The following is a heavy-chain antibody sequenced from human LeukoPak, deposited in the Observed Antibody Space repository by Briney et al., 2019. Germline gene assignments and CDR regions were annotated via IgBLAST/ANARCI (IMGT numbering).Heavy chain of an antibody. CDR2: ISGSGGST. D-gene: IGHD6-13*01. CDR1: GFTFSNYW. V-gene: IGHV3-23*01. CDR3: AKELQAAAVPFDY. Sequence: GGSLRLSCAASGFTFSNYWMHWVRQAPGEGLEWVSAISGSGGSTYYADSVKGRFTISRDNSKNTLYLQMNGLRAEDTAVYYCAKELQAAAVPFDYWGQGTLVTVSS. J-gene: IGHJ4*02.